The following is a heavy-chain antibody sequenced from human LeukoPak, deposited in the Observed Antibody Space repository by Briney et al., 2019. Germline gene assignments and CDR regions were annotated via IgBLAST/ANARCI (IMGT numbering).Heavy chain of an antibody. Sequence: GVSVKVSCKASGYTFTGYYMHWVRQAPGQGLEWMGWINPNSGGTNYAQKFQGRVTMTRDTSISTAYMELSRLRSDDTAVYYCARDAGSGYDPNYDYWGQGTLVTVSS. J-gene: IGHJ4*02. V-gene: IGHV1-2*02. D-gene: IGHD5-12*01. CDR1: GYTFTGYY. CDR2: INPNSGGT. CDR3: ARDAGSGYDPNYDY.